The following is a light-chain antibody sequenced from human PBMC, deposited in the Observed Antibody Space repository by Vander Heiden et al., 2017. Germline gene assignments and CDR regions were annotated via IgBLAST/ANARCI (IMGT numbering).Light chain of an antibody. Sequence: QSALTQPASVSGSPGQSIPIACIGTSSDVGGYNYVSWYQQHPGETPKLMIYEVSNRPSGVSNRFSGSKSGSTASLTISGLQAEDEADYYCRSYTSSSTLGVFGGGTKLTVL. CDR2: EVS. CDR1: SSDVGGYNY. CDR3: RSYTSSSTLGV. J-gene: IGLJ3*02. V-gene: IGLV2-14*01.